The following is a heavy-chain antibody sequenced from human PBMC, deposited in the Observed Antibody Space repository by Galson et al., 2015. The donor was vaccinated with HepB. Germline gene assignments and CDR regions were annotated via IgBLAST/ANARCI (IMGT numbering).Heavy chain of an antibody. D-gene: IGHD3-22*01. CDR1: GFTFSGSA. J-gene: IGHJ4*02. Sequence: SLRLSCAASGFTFSGSAMHWVRQASGKGLEWVGRIRSKANSYATAYAASVKGRFTISRDDSRNTAYLQMNSLKTEDTAVYYCTRTPQDYYDSSGALYWGQGTLVTVSS. V-gene: IGHV3-73*01. CDR2: IRSKANSYAT. CDR3: TRTPQDYYDSSGALY.